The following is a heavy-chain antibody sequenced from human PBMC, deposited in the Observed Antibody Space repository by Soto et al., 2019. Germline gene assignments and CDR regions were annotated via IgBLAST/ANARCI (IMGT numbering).Heavy chain of an antibody. CDR2: INHSGTT. J-gene: IGHJ5*02. D-gene: IGHD2-8*02. CDR1: GGSFSGYY. CDR3: ARDQQFCTGNTCYADNWFDP. Sequence: ETLSLTCAVYGGSFSGYYWSWIRQPPVNGLDWIGEINHSGTTKYNPSLTSRVTLSLDTSKNQYSLKLTSVTAADTAAYFCARDQQFCTGNTCYADNWFDPWGQGTLVTVSS. V-gene: IGHV4-34*01.